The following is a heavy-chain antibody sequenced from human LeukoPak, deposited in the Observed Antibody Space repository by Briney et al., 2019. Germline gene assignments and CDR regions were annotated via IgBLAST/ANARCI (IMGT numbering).Heavy chain of an antibody. V-gene: IGHV3-30*02. J-gene: IGHJ4*02. D-gene: IGHD6-6*01. CDR2: IWYGGSNK. CDR3: AKDSSSSGLFDY. Sequence: GGSLRLSCAASGFTFSSYGMHWVRQAPGKGLEWVAVIWYGGSNKYYADSVKGRFTISRDNSKNTLYLQMNSLRAEDTAVYYCAKDSSSSGLFDYWGQGTLVTVSS. CDR1: GFTFSSYG.